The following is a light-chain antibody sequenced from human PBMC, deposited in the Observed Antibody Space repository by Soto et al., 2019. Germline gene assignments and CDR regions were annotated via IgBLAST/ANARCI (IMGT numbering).Light chain of an antibody. J-gene: IGLJ2*01. CDR1: TSDVGGYNF. CDR3: SSYTRGRVV. CDR2: NAF. V-gene: IGLV2-14*03. Sequence: SVLTQPPSASGTPGQRVTMSCSGTTSDVGGYNFVSWYQHHPGKAPKLMIYNAFDRPSGVSNRFSGSKSGNTASLTISGLQAEDEAHYYCSSYTRGRVVFGGGTKLTVL.